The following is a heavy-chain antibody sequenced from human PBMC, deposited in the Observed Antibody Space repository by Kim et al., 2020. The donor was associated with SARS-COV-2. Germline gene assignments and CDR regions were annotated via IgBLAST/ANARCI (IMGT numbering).Heavy chain of an antibody. D-gene: IGHD6-13*01. J-gene: IGHJ4*02. CDR3: ARGRYSSSWYGSLGGYYFDY. CDR1: GFTFSSYD. Sequence: GGSLRLSCAASGFTFSSYDMHWVRQATGKGLEWVSAIGTAGDTYYPGSVKGRFTISRENAKNSLYLQMNSLRAGYTAVYYCARGRYSSSWYGSLGGYYFDYWGQGTLVTVSS. CDR2: IGTAGDT. V-gene: IGHV3-13*01.